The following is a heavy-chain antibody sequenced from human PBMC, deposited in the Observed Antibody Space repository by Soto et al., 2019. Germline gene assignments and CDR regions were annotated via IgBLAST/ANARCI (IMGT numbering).Heavy chain of an antibody. Sequence: QVQLVQSGAEVKKPGSSVKVSCKASGGTFSNYPISCVRQAPGQGLEWMGGIIPIFGTVNYAQKFHGRVTITADEPTSKTCIEMSSLRSEDTSVYYCARGNHRWLLLWDFDLGGRGTRVPVSS. CDR2: IIPIFGTV. V-gene: IGHV1-69*12. J-gene: IGHJ2*01. CDR3: ARGNHRWLLLWDFDL. CDR1: GGTFSNYP. D-gene: IGHD5-12*01.